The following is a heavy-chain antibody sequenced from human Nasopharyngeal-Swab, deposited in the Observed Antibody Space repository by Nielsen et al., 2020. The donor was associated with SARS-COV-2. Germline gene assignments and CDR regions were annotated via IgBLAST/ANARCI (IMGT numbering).Heavy chain of an antibody. Sequence: GGSLRLSCAASGFTFDDYAMHWVRQAPGKGLEWVSGFSWNSGSIGYADSVKGRFTISRDNAKNSLYLQMNSLRAEDTALYYCAKDRGCSSTSCYAGGYYYGMDVWGQGTTVTVSS. CDR1: GFTFDDYA. J-gene: IGHJ6*02. CDR2: FSWNSGSI. CDR3: AKDRGCSSTSCYAGGYYYGMDV. V-gene: IGHV3-9*01. D-gene: IGHD2-2*01.